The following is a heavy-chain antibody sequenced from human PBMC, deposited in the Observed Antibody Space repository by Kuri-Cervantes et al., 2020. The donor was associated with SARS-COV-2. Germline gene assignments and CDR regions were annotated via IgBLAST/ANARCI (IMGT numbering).Heavy chain of an antibody. CDR2: IIPTFGTA. V-gene: IGHV1-69*13. CDR3: ARDASSGSYLGGDLNLDY. J-gene: IGHJ4*02. D-gene: IGHD1-26*01. Sequence: SVKVSCKASGGTFSSYAISWVRQAPGQGLEWMGGIIPTFGTANYAQKFQGRVTITADESTSTAYMELSSLRSEDTAVYYCARDASSGSYLGGDLNLDYWGQGTLVTVSS. CDR1: GGTFSSYA.